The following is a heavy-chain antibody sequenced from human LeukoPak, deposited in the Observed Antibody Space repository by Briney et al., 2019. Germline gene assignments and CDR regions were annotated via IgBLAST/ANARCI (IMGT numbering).Heavy chain of an antibody. CDR2: INPNTGDT. V-gene: IGHV1-2*02. D-gene: IGHD3-22*01. Sequence: ASVKVSCKASGYTFTGYYVHWVRQAPGQGLEWMGWINPNTGDTNYAQNFQGKVTLTRDTSISTAYMELSRLRSDDTAVYYCARGVGYYDSSGYSLEYYFDYWGQGTLVTVSS. CDR3: ARGVGYYDSSGYSLEYYFDY. J-gene: IGHJ4*02. CDR1: GYTFTGYY.